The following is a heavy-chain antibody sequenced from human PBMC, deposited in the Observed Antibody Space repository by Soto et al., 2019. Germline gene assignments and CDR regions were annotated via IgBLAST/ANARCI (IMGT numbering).Heavy chain of an antibody. CDR1: GGSFSGYY. Sequence: PSETLSLTCAVYGGSFSGYYWSWIRQPPGKGLEWIGEINHSGSTNYNPSLKSRVTISVDTSKNQFSLKLSSVTAADTAVYYCARGSRRYDFWSGYRLGFDYWGQGTLVTVSS. CDR2: INHSGST. CDR3: ARGSRRYDFWSGYRLGFDY. V-gene: IGHV4-34*01. D-gene: IGHD3-3*01. J-gene: IGHJ4*02.